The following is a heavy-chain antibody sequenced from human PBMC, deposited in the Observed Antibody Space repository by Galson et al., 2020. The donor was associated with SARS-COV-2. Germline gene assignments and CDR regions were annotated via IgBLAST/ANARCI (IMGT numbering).Heavy chain of an antibody. CDR2: IYYSGDT. V-gene: IGHV4-31*03. D-gene: IGHD2-2*01. Sequence: SESLSLTCTVSGGSIISGTYYWSWIRQHPGKGLEWIGYIYYSGDTYYNPSLKSRVTVSVDTSKNQFSLHLSSVTAVDTAVYYCARYRYCSRTDCDVGGDAMDVWGQGTTATGSS. CDR1: GGSIISGTYY. J-gene: IGHJ6*02. CDR3: ARYRYCSRTDCDVGGDAMDV.